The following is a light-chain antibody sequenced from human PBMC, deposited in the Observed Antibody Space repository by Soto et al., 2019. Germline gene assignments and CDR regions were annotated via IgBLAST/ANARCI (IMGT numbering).Light chain of an antibody. J-gene: IGKJ4*01. CDR3: MQALQTPLT. V-gene: IGKV2-28*01. CDR1: QSLLHSNGYNY. Sequence: DIVMTQSPLSLPVTPGEPASISCRSSQSLLHSNGYNYLDWYLQKPGQSPQVLIYLGSNRASGVPERFSGSGSGNDFTLKISRVEAEDVGIYYCMQALQTPLTFGGGTKVEL. CDR2: LGS.